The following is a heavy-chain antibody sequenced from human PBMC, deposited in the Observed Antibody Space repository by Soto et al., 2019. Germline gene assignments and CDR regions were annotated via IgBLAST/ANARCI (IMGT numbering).Heavy chain of an antibody. J-gene: IGHJ5*02. CDR1: GYTFTSYY. CDR2: INPSGGST. CDR3: ARDGDYSDSSRYYYYWFDP. D-gene: IGHD3-22*01. Sequence: QVQLVQSGAEVKKPGASVKVSCKASGYTFTSYYMHWVRQAPGQGLEWMGIINPSGGSTSYAQKSQGRVTMTRDPSTSTGYMELSSRRSDDTAVSYCARDGDYSDSSRYYYYWFDPWGQATLVTVSS. V-gene: IGHV1-46*01.